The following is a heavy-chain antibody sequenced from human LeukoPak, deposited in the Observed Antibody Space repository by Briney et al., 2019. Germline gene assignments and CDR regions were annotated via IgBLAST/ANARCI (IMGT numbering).Heavy chain of an antibody. CDR1: GGSISSYY. J-gene: IGHJ6*03. D-gene: IGHD1-26*01. CDR3: ARVGWGVGSYYYYYMDV. CDR2: IYYSGST. Sequence: SETLSLTCTVSGGSISSYYWSWIRQPPGKGLEWIGYIYYSGSTNYNPSLKSRVTISVDTSKNQFSLKLSSVTAADTAVYYCARVGWGVGSYYYYYMDVWGKGTTVTISS. V-gene: IGHV4-59*01.